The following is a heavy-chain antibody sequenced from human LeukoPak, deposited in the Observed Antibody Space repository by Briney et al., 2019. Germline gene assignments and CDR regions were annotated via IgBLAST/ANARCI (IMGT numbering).Heavy chain of an antibody. V-gene: IGHV4-59*08. CDR1: GGSISSYY. CDR3: ARVVGIAVAGPEERSYYFDY. CDR2: IYYSGST. Sequence: SETLSLTCTVSGGSISSYYWSWIRQPPGKGLEWIGYIYYSGSTYYNPSLKSRVTISVDTSKNQFSLKLSSVTAADTAVYYCARVVGIAVAGPEERSYYFDYWGQGTLVTVSS. D-gene: IGHD6-19*01. J-gene: IGHJ4*02.